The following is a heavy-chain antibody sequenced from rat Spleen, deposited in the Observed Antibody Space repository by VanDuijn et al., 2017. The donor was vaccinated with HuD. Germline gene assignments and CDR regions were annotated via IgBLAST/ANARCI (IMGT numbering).Heavy chain of an antibody. V-gene: IGHV3-3*01. CDR3: GRDNNYKAY. D-gene: IGHD1-10*01. CDR1: FYSITSSYR. J-gene: IGHJ2*01. Sequence: EVQLQESGPGLVKSSQSLSLTCSVTFYSITSSYRWSWIRKFPENKLEWMGYINSEGTTNYNPSLKSQISITRDTSKNQFFLQVNSVTTEDTATYYCGRDNNYKAYWGQGVLVTVSS. CDR2: INSEGTT.